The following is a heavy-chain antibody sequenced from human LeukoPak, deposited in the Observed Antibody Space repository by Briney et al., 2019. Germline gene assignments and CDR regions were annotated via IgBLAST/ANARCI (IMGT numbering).Heavy chain of an antibody. Sequence: GASVKVSCKASGYTFTGYYMHWVRQAPGQGLEWMGWISPNRGGTSYAHKCQSRVTMSRYKSISRDYRELRRLRSDDTAGYCWARDSTFDYCGQGTLVTVSS. D-gene: IGHD2/OR15-2a*01. CDR3: ARDSTFDY. V-gene: IGHV1-2*07. J-gene: IGHJ4*01. CDR2: ISPNRGGT. CDR1: GYTFTGYY.